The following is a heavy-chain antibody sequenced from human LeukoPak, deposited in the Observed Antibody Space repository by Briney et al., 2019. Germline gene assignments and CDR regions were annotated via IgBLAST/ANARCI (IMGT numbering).Heavy chain of an antibody. Sequence: GGSLRLSCAASGFTFSSYSMNWVRQAPGKGLEWVSHISSSSNTIYYADSVKGRFTISRDNAKNSLYLQMNSLRAEDTAVYYCARKTPSRGEDYWGQGTLVTVSS. CDR3: ARKTPSRGEDY. CDR1: GFTFSSYS. V-gene: IGHV3-48*04. J-gene: IGHJ4*02. CDR2: ISSSSNTI. D-gene: IGHD3-10*01.